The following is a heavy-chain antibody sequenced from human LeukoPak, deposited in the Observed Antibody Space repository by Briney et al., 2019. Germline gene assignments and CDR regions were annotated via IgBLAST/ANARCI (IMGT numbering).Heavy chain of an antibody. CDR2: IYYSGST. V-gene: IGHV4-39*01. CDR1: GGSISSSSYY. CDR3: ARGGRVWGSRHDY. J-gene: IGHJ4*02. Sequence: SETLSLTCTVSGGSISSSSYYWGWIRQPPGKGLEWIGSIYYSGSTYYNPSLKSRVTISVDTSKNQFSLKLSSVTAADTAVYYCARGGRVWGSRHDYWGQGTLVTVSS. D-gene: IGHD7-27*01.